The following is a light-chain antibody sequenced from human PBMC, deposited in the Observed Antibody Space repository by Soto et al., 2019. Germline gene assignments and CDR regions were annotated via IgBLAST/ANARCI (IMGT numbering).Light chain of an antibody. CDR1: ESISSW. J-gene: IGKJ1*01. Sequence: DIQMTQSPPTLSASAGDRVTITCRASESISSWLAWYQQKPGKAPKILIYKASSLESGVPSRFSGSGSGTEFTLTISSLQPDDFATYYCQQYSTYTPRTFGQGTKVDIK. V-gene: IGKV1-5*03. CDR2: KAS. CDR3: QQYSTYTPRT.